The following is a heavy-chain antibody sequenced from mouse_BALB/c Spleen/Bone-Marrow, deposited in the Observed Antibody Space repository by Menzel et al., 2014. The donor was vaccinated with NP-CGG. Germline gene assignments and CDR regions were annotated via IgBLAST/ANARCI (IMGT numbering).Heavy chain of an antibody. CDR2: INPYNDGT. V-gene: IGHV1-14*01. CDR1: GYTFTSYV. CDR3: ARSLYGYDWYFDV. D-gene: IGHD2-2*01. Sequence: EVQLQQSGPELVKPGASVKMSCKASGYTFTSYVIHWVKQKPGQGLEWIGNINPYNDGTQYNEKFKGKATLTSDKSSSTAFMELSSLTSEDSAVYYCARSLYGYDWYFDVWGAGTTVTGSS. J-gene: IGHJ1*01.